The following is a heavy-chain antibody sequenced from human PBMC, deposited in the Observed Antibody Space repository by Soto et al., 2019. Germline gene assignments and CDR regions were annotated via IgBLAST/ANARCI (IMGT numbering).Heavy chain of an antibody. Sequence: GGSLRLSCAASGFTFSSYGTHWVRQAPGKGLEWVAVIWYDGSNKYYADSVKGRFTISRDNSKNTLYLQMNSLRAEDTAVYYCARVRAEVAAAGTNYYGMDVWGQGTTVTVSS. D-gene: IGHD6-13*01. CDR1: GFTFSSYG. CDR2: IWYDGSNK. J-gene: IGHJ6*02. V-gene: IGHV3-33*01. CDR3: ARVRAEVAAAGTNYYGMDV.